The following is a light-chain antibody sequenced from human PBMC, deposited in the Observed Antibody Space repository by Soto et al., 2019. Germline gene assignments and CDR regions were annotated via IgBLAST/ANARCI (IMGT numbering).Light chain of an antibody. CDR1: QSVSSSY. Sequence: EIVLTQSPGTLSLSPGERATLSCRASQSVSSSYLAWYQQKPGQAPRLLIYGASSRATGIPDMFSGSGSGTDFTLTISRLEPEDFAVYYCHQYGSSPTWTFGQGTKVEIK. V-gene: IGKV3-20*01. CDR3: HQYGSSPTWT. CDR2: GAS. J-gene: IGKJ1*01.